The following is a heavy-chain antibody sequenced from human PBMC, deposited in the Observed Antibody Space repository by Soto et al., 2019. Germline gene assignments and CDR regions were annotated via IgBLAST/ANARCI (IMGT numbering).Heavy chain of an antibody. J-gene: IGHJ6*03. CDR3: ARSGGGCYYYYMDV. V-gene: IGHV3-20*01. CDR2: INWNGGST. CDR1: GFTFDEYG. D-gene: IGHD3-10*01. Sequence: EVHLVESGGGLVRPGGSLRLSCVASGFTFDEYGMGWVRQAPGKGPEWVSGINWNGGSTGHADSVKGRFTTSRDNVKNSLYLQMNSLRAEYTALYRCARSGGGCYYYYMDVWGKGTTVTVSS.